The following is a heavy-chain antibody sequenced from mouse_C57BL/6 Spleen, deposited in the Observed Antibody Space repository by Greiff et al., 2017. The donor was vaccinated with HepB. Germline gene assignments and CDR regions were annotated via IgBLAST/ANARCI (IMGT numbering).Heavy chain of an antibody. V-gene: IGHV1-62-2*01. D-gene: IGHD3-1*01. CDR1: GYTFTEYT. CDR2: FYPGSGSI. Sequence: QVHVKQSGAELVKPGASVKLSCKASGYTFTEYTIHWVKQRSGQGLEWIGWFYPGSGSIKYNEKFKDKATLTADNSSSPVSMELSRLTSEDSAVLFCARHEEEGGLPYWGQGTTLTVSS. CDR3: ARHEEEGGLPY. J-gene: IGHJ2*01.